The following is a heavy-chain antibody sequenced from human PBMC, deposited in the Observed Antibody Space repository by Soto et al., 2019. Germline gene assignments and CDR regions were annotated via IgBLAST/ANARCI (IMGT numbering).Heavy chain of an antibody. CDR1: GGSFSGYY. CDR3: ARGGKARGIAAAGTKRRGVYYFDY. V-gene: IGHV4-34*01. CDR2: INHSGST. J-gene: IGHJ4*02. D-gene: IGHD6-13*01. Sequence: QVQLQQWGAGLLKPSETLSLTCAVYGGSFSGYYWSWIRQPPGKGLEWIGEINHSGSTNYNPSLKSRVTISVDTSKNQVSLKLSSVTAADTAVYYCARGGKARGIAAAGTKRRGVYYFDYWGQGTLVTVSS.